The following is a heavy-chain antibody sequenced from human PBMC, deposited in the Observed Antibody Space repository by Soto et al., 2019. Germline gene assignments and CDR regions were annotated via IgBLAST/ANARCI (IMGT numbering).Heavy chain of an antibody. CDR2: ISYSGTT. V-gene: IGHV4-30-4*01. Sequence: TLSLACPVSGGSINSGDYYWSWIRQPPGKGLEWIGYISYSGTTYYKPSLRSRITISLDTSKNQFSLRLASVTAADTAVYYCARTNYDYVWGSYRFDYWGQGTLVTVSS. J-gene: IGHJ4*02. CDR3: ARTNYDYVWGSYRFDY. CDR1: GGSINSGDYY. D-gene: IGHD3-16*02.